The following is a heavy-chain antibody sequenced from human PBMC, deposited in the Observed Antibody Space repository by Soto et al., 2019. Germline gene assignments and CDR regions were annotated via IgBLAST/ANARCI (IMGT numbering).Heavy chain of an antibody. CDR2: INFNSANT. D-gene: IGHD1-1*01. J-gene: IGHJ4*02. CDR1: VFKFDDYA. CDR3: AKDLRTRWILGNFDS. V-gene: IGHV3-9*01. Sequence: GWSLRLSCASSVFKFDDYAMHWVRQAPGKGLEWVSGINFNSANTAYAESVKGRFTISRDNAKNSLYLQMNSLRAEDTAFYFCAKDLRTRWILGNFDSWGQGTLVTVSS.